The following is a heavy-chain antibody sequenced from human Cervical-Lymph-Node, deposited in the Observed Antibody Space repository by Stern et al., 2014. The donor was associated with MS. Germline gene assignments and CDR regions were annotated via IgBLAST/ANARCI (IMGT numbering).Heavy chain of an antibody. CDR3: ARIRATVTNYYYYGIDV. J-gene: IGHJ6*02. V-gene: IGHV2-70*01. CDR1: GFSLSTSGMC. D-gene: IGHD4-11*01. Sequence: QVPLKESGPALVKPTQTLTLTCTFSGFSLSTSGMCVSWIRQPPGKALEWLALIDWDDDKYSSTSLKTRLTISEDTSKNQVVLTRTNMDPVDTATYYCARIRATVTNYYYYGIDVWGQGTTVTVSS. CDR2: IDWDDDK.